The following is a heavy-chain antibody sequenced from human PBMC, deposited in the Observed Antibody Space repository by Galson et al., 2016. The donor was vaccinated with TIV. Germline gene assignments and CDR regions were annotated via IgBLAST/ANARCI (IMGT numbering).Heavy chain of an antibody. CDR1: KYTFIGYY. V-gene: IGHV1-2*06. D-gene: IGHD2-8*02. Sequence: SVKVSCKASKYTFIGYYMHWVRQAPGRGLEWMGRINPSSGGTDYAQKFQGRVTMTRDTSINTAYLGLTSLTSDDTAVYYCARALVASIVDLDYWGPGTLVTVSS. CDR2: INPSSGGT. CDR3: ARALVASIVDLDY. J-gene: IGHJ4*02.